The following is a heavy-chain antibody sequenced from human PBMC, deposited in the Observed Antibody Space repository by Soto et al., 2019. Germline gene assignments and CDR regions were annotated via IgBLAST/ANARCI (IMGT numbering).Heavy chain of an antibody. J-gene: IGHJ4*02. V-gene: IGHV1-2*04. Sequence: QVQLVQSGAEVKKPGASVKVSCKTSGYTFTGYYMHWVRQAPGQGLEWMGGINPNSGDTTYAQKFQGWVTMTRDTSISTAYMELSRLASDYTAVYYCARDRDGDYTLDYWGQGTLVTVSS. CDR1: GYTFTGYY. D-gene: IGHD4-17*01. CDR2: INPNSGDT. CDR3: ARDRDGDYTLDY.